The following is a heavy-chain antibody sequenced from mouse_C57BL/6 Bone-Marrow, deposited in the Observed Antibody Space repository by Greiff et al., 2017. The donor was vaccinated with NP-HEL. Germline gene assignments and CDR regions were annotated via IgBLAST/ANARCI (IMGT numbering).Heavy chain of an antibody. CDR1: GFTFSDYY. Sequence: EVKVVESEGGLVQPGSSMKLSCTASGFTFSDYYMAWVRQVPEKGLEWVANINYDGSSTYYLDSLKSRFIISRDNAKNILYLQMSSLKSEDTATYYCARGPYDGYYVFFDYWGQGTTLTVSS. V-gene: IGHV5-16*01. CDR3: ARGPYDGYYVFFDY. D-gene: IGHD2-3*01. CDR2: INYDGSST. J-gene: IGHJ2*01.